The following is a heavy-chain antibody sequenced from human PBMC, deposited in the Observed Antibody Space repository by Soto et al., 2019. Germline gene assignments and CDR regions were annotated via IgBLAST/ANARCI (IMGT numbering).Heavy chain of an antibody. J-gene: IGHJ4*02. CDR3: ARDWFYTIDY. V-gene: IGHV3-74*01. CDR2: INSDGSST. Sequence: GESLKISCTASGFTFSGTWMHWVRQVPGEGLVCVSRINSDGSSTVYADSVKGRFTISRDNAKNTVYLQMNSLRVEDTAVYYCARDWFYTIDYWGQGALVTVSS. CDR1: GFTFSGTW. D-gene: IGHD3-16*01.